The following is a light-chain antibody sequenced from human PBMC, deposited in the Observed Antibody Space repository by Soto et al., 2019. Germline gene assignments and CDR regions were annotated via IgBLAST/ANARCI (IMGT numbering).Light chain of an antibody. Sequence: EIVMTQSPATLSVSPGEGATLSCRASQSVSSTLAWYQQKPGQAPRLLIYDASNRATGILARFSGSGSGTDFTLTISSLEAEDFALYYCQQRSKWPVTFGGGTKV. CDR1: QSVSST. J-gene: IGKJ4*01. CDR2: DAS. CDR3: QQRSKWPVT. V-gene: IGKV3-11*01.